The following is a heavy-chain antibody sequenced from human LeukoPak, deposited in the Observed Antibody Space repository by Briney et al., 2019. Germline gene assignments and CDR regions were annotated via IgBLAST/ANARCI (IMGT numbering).Heavy chain of an antibody. Sequence: SETLSLTCAVYGGSFSGYYWSWTRQPPGKGLEWIGEINHSGSTNYNPSLKSRVTISVDTSKNQFSLKLSSVTAADTAVYYCARDRYCSGGSCYSDYFDYWGQGTLVTVSS. CDR3: ARDRYCSGGSCYSDYFDY. V-gene: IGHV4-34*01. CDR1: GGSFSGYY. D-gene: IGHD2-15*01. CDR2: INHSGST. J-gene: IGHJ4*02.